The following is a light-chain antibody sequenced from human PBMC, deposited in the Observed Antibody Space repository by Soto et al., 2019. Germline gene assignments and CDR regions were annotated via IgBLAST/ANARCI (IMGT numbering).Light chain of an antibody. CDR3: CSYAGSSTLV. V-gene: IGLV2-23*01. CDR1: RSDVGSYNL. Sequence: QSALTQPASVSGSPGQSITISCTGTRSDVGSYNLVSWYQQHPGKAPKLMIYEGSKRPSGVSNRFSGSKSGNTASLTISGLQAEDEAYYYCCSYAGSSTLVFGGGTKLTVL. J-gene: IGLJ2*01. CDR2: EGS.